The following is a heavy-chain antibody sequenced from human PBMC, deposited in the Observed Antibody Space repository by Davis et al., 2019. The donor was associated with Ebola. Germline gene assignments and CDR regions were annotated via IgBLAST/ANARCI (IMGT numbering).Heavy chain of an antibody. J-gene: IGHJ6*02. CDR1: GGSISSGSYY. D-gene: IGHD2-2*01. CDR2: SYTSGST. CDR3: ARACSSTSCDFHYGMDV. V-gene: IGHV4-61*09. Sequence: PSETLSLTCTVSGGSISSGSYYWSWIRQPAGKGLEWIGHSYTSGSTNYNPSLKRRVTISVDTSKNQFSLKLSSVTAADTAVYYCARACSSTSCDFHYGMDVWGQGTTVTVSS.